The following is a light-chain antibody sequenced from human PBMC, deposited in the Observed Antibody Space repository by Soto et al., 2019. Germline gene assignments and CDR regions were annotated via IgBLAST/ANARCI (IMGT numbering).Light chain of an antibody. J-gene: IGKJ1*01. CDR3: QHSYSTPPT. V-gene: IGKV1-39*01. CDR2: AAS. CDR1: QSISSY. Sequence: DIQMTQSPSSLSASVGDRVTITCRASQSISSYLNWYQQKPGKAPKLLIYAASSLQSGVPSRFSGSGSGTDFTLTISSLQPEDFATYYCQHSYSTPPTFGHGTKVEIK.